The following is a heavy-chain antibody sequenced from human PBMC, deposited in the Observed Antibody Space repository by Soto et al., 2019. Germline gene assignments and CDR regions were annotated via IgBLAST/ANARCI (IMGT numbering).Heavy chain of an antibody. J-gene: IGHJ6*02. Sequence: GGSLRLSCAASGFTVSSNYMSWVRQAPGKGLEWVSVIYSGGSTYYADSVKGRFTISRDNSKNTLYLQMNSLRAEDTAVYYCAREGQAYYYYGMDVWGQGTKVTVSS. CDR3: AREGQAYYYYGMDV. V-gene: IGHV3-53*01. CDR1: GFTVSSNY. CDR2: IYSGGST.